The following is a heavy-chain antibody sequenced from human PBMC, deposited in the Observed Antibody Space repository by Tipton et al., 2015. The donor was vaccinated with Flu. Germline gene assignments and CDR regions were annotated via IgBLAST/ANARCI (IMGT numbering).Heavy chain of an antibody. J-gene: IGHJ3*02. CDR2: IYNEGTT. Sequence: GSLRLSCAASGFTVSRNYMNWVRQAPGKGLEWVSVIYNEGTTYYADSVKGRFTISRDNSKNTLSLQMNSLRVEDTAVYFCAKKSATSWDAFDIWGQGTMVTVSS. CDR3: AKKSATSWDAFDI. V-gene: IGHV3-66*02. D-gene: IGHD2-15*01. CDR1: GFTVSRNY.